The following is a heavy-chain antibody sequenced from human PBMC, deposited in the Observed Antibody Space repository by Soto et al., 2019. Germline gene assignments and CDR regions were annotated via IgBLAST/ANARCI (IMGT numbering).Heavy chain of an antibody. CDR1: GYTFTSYA. Sequence: GASVKVSCKASGYTFTSYAIHWVRQAPGQRLEWMGWINAGNGNTKYSQKFQGRVIITRDTSAGTAYMELRSLGSEDTAVYYCATPIVASYWGQGTLVTVSS. CDR3: ATPIVASY. V-gene: IGHV1-3*01. D-gene: IGHD5-12*01. CDR2: INAGNGNT. J-gene: IGHJ4*02.